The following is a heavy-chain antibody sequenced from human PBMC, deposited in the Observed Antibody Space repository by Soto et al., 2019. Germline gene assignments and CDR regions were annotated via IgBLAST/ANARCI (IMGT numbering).Heavy chain of an antibody. J-gene: IGHJ6*03. Sequence: QVQLQQWGAGLLEPSETLFLTCAVYGGSLNGYYWSWIRQAPGKGLEWIGEIDHDGGANYSPSLKSRVTISVDSSKNQLALTLTSVNSADTAVYYCAQSVAGAYYYYMDVWGEGTTVTVSS. CDR3: AQSVAGAYYYYMDV. CDR1: GGSLNGYY. CDR2: IDHDGGA. V-gene: IGHV4-34*01.